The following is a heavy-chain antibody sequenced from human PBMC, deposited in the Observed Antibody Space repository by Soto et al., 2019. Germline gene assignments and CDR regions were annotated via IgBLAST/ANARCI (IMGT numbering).Heavy chain of an antibody. V-gene: IGHV1-69*13. J-gene: IGHJ4*02. Sequence: GASVKVSCKASGGTFSSYAISWVLQAPGQGLEWMGWIIPIFGTANYAQKFQGRVTITADESTSTAYIELSSLRSEDTAVYYCARDTSRDGYDYWGQGTLVTVS. CDR2: IIPIFGTA. CDR1: GGTFSSYA. D-gene: IGHD5-12*01. CDR3: ARDTSRDGYDY.